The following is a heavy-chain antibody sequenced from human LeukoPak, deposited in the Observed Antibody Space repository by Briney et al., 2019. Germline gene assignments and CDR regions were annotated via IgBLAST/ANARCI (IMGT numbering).Heavy chain of an antibody. V-gene: IGHV3-48*02. CDR3: ARSGYYGTSGYYYGF. J-gene: IGHJ4*02. Sequence: GGSLRLSCAASGFTFSTYSMNWVRQAPGKGLEWVSAISSNSRIIYYAESVKGRFTISRDNAKNSLYLQMNSVRDEDTAVYYCARSGYYGTSGYYYGFWGQGTLVAVSP. D-gene: IGHD3-22*01. CDR2: ISSNSRII. CDR1: GFTFSTYS.